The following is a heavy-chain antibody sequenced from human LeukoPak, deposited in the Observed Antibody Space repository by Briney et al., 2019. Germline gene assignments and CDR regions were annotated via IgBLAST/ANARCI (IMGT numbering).Heavy chain of an antibody. V-gene: IGHV3-21*01. CDR3: ARPRGGDCYSSNFQH. J-gene: IGHJ1*01. D-gene: IGHD2-21*02. Sequence: GGSLRLSCAASGFTFSSYSMNWVRQAPGKGLEWVSSISSSSSYIYYADSVKGRFTISRDNAKNSLYLQMNSLRAEDTAVYYCARPRGGDCYSSNFQHWGQGTLVTVSS. CDR2: ISSSSSYI. CDR1: GFTFSSYS.